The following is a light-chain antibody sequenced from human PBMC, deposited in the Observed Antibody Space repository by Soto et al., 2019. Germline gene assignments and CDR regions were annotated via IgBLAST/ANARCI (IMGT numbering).Light chain of an antibody. CDR2: DDY. V-gene: IGLV1-51*01. J-gene: IGLJ2*01. Sequence: QSALTQPPSVSAAPGQKVTISCSGSSSNIGKNSVSWYQHLPGTAPKLLIYDDYKRPSGIPDRFSGSKSGTSATLGITGLQTGDEADYFCATWDSSLSVLFGGGTKLTVL. CDR1: SSNIGKNS. CDR3: ATWDSSLSVL.